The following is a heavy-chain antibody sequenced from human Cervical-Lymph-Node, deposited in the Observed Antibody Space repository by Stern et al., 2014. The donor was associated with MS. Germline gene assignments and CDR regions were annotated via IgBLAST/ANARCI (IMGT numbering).Heavy chain of an antibody. CDR1: GYTFTSYD. V-gene: IGHV1-8*01. CDR2: MNPNSGNT. CDR3: ARGDYDFWSGYRYYFDY. D-gene: IGHD3-3*01. Sequence: DPLVQSGAEVKKPGASVKVSCKASGYTFTSYDINWVRQATGQGLEWMGWMNPNSGNTGYAQKFQGRVTMTRNTSISTAYMELSSLRSEDTAVYYCARGDYDFWSGYRYYFDYWGQGTLVTVSS. J-gene: IGHJ4*02.